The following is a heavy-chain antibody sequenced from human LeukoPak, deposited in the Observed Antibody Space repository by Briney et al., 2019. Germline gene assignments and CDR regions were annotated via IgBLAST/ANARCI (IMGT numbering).Heavy chain of an antibody. CDR3: ARHGYPFITMVRGVITGYFDY. Sequence: SETLSLTCTVSGGSISSSSYYWGWIRQPPGKGLEWIGSIYYSGSTYYNPPLKSRVTISVDTSKNQFSLKLSSVTAADTAVYYCARHGYPFITMVRGVITGYFDYWGQGTLVTVSS. CDR1: GGSISSSSYY. CDR2: IYYSGST. V-gene: IGHV4-39*01. J-gene: IGHJ4*02. D-gene: IGHD3-10*01.